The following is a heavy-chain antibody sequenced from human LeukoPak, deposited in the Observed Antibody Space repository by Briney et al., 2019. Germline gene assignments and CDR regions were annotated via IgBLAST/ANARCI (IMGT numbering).Heavy chain of an antibody. Sequence: GGSLSLSCAASGFTVSSNYMSWVRQAPGKGLEGVSVIYSGGSTYYADSVKGRFTISRDNSKNTLYLQMNSLRAEDTAVYYCASGSGSYRTPYYYMDVWGTGTTVTVSS. CDR2: IYSGGST. J-gene: IGHJ6*03. CDR1: GFTVSSNY. CDR3: ASGSGSYRTPYYYMDV. D-gene: IGHD3-10*01. V-gene: IGHV3-53*01.